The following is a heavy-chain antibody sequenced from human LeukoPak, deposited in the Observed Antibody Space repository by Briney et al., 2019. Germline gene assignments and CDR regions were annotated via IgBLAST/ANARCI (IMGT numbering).Heavy chain of an antibody. CDR2: IYYTGGT. CDR1: GGSISSSSHY. D-gene: IGHD4-11*01. Sequence: SETLSLTCTVSGGSISSSSHYWGWIRQPPGKGLEWIGSIYYTGGTYYSPSLKSRVTISVDTSKNQFSLKLSSVTAADTAVYYCARHGGTRVTLVEVYYFDYWGQGSLVTVSS. CDR3: ARHGGTRVTLVEVYYFDY. J-gene: IGHJ4*02. V-gene: IGHV4-39*01.